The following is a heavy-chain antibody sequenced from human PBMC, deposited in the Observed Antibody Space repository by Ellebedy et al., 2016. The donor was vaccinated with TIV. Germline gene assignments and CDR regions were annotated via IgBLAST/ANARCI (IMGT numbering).Heavy chain of an antibody. V-gene: IGHV3-7*04. D-gene: IGHD6-19*01. CDR2: IKQDGSEE. J-gene: IGHJ4*02. CDR3: ARGSGWIIDY. Sequence: PGGSLRFSCTDSGFTVSSYWMQWVRQAPGKGLEWVANIKQDGSEEYYLDSVKGRFTISRDNAKKSLYLQMNSLRSEDTAVYYCARGSGWIIDYWGQGTLVTVSS. CDR1: GFTVSSYW.